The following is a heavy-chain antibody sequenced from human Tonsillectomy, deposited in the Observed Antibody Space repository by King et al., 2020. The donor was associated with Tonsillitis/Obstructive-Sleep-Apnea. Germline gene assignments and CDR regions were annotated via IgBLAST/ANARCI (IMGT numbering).Heavy chain of an antibody. CDR1: GFIFSSYE. CDR2: ISSSGSTI. Sequence: VQLVESGGGLVQPGGSLRLSCAASGFIFSSYEMNWVRQAPGKGLEWVSYISSSGSTIYHADSLKGRFTISSDNAKKSLYLPMNNLRAEDTAVYYCAREDWDYWGQGTLVTVSS. D-gene: IGHD3-9*01. V-gene: IGHV3-48*03. J-gene: IGHJ4*02. CDR3: AREDWDY.